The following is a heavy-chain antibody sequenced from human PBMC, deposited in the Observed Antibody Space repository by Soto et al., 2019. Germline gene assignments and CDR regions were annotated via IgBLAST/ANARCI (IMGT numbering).Heavy chain of an antibody. CDR3: ARDKITGLFDY. V-gene: IGHV4-39*07. CDR1: GCSISSSTYY. J-gene: IGHJ4*02. D-gene: IGHD2-8*02. CDR2: INYSGST. Sequence: SETLSLTCTFSGCSISSSTYYWGWIRQPPGKGLEWIGSINYSGSTYYNPSLKSRVTISVDTSKNQFSLKLTSVTAADTAVYYCARDKITGLFDYWGQGTLVTVSS.